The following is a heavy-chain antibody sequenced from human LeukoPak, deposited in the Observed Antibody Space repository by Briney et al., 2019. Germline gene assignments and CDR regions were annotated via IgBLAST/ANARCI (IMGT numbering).Heavy chain of an antibody. CDR3: ARGRRWLQMPYYFDY. Sequence: PSETLSLTCAVYGGSFSGYYWSWIRQPPGKGLEWIGEINHSGSTNYNPSLKSRVTISVDTSKNQFSLKLSSVTAADTAVYYCARGRRWLQMPYYFDYWGQGTLVTVSS. J-gene: IGHJ4*02. CDR1: GGSFSGYY. CDR2: INHSGST. V-gene: IGHV4-34*01. D-gene: IGHD5-24*01.